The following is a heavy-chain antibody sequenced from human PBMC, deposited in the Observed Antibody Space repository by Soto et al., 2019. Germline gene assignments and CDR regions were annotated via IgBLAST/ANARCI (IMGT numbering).Heavy chain of an antibody. V-gene: IGHV4-59*01. Sequence: QVQLQESGPGPVKPSETLSLTCTVSGDSISSYYWSWIRQPPGKGLEWIGYIFYTGITNYNPSFKSRVTMSVDTSKNYFSLNLSSVTAADTAVYFCAREGVPTHGSDVWGQGTTVTVYS. CDR2: IFYTGIT. CDR1: GDSISSYY. J-gene: IGHJ6*02. D-gene: IGHD3-16*01. CDR3: AREGVPTHGSDV.